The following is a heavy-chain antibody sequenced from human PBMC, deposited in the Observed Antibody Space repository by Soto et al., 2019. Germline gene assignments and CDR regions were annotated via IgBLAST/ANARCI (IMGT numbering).Heavy chain of an antibody. CDR3: AKDYYGSATGAFDI. V-gene: IGHV3-30*18. J-gene: IGHJ3*02. CDR2: ISYDGSNK. CDR1: GFTFSSYG. D-gene: IGHD3-10*01. Sequence: GGSLRLSCAASGFTFSSYGMHWVRQAPGKGLEWVAVISYDGSNKYYADSVKGRFTISRDNSKNTLYLQMNSLRAEDTAVYYCAKDYYGSATGAFDIWGQGTMVTVSS.